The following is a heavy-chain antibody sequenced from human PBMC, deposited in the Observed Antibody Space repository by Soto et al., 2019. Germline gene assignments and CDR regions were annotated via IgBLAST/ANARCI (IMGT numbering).Heavy chain of an antibody. D-gene: IGHD6-6*01. CDR3: ARGPSSIAAPASAGNWFDP. CDR1: GGSISSGDYY. J-gene: IGHJ5*02. Sequence: PSETLSLTCTVSGGSISSGDYYWSWIRQPPGKGLEWIGYIYYSGSTYYNPSLKSRVTISVDTSKNQFSLKLSSVTAADTAVYYCARGPSSIAAPASAGNWFDPWGQGTLVTVSS. CDR2: IYYSGST. V-gene: IGHV4-30-4*01.